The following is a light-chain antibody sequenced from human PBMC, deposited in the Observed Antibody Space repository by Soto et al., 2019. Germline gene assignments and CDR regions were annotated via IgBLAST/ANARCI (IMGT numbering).Light chain of an antibody. CDR1: QSVGSNN. CDR3: QQFGDAPYT. J-gene: IGKJ2*01. V-gene: IGKV3-20*01. Sequence: EIALTQSPGTLSLSPGERATLSCRASQSVGSNNFAWYQQKSGQPPRLLIDGASSRAAGIPDRFSGSGSGTDFTLTVSRLESEDFAVYYCQQFGDAPYTFGQGTTLEI. CDR2: GAS.